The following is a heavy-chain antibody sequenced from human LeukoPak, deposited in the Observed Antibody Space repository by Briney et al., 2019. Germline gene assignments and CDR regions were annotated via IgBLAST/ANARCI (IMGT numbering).Heavy chain of an antibody. CDR2: IRSNGETV. J-gene: IGHJ4*02. Sequence: GGSLRLSCAASGFTFSSIAMSWVRQAPGKGLEWVSAIRSNGETVYNADSVKGRFTISRDNYRQTLFLQMSSLRVEDTATYYCAKGQELDDGVFDSWGRGTLVAVSS. V-gene: IGHV3-23*01. CDR1: GFTFSSIA. D-gene: IGHD1-1*01. CDR3: AKGQELDDGVFDS.